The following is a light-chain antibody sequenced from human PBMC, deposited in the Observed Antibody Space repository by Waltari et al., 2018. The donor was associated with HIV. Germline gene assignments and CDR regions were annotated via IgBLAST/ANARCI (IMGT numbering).Light chain of an antibody. CDR3: TSYISSSSPE. Sequence: QSALTQPASVSGSPGQSITISCTGTSSDLRNYNSVYWYQHHPGKAPKFLIYEVRNRPSGVSSRFSGSISGNTASLTISGLQAEDEGDYFCTSYISSSSPEFGGGTKVTVL. CDR1: SSDLRNYNS. J-gene: IGLJ3*02. CDR2: EVR. V-gene: IGLV2-14*01.